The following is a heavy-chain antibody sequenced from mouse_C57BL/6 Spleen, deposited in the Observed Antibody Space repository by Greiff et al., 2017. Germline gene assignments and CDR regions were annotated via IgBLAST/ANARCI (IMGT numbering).Heavy chain of an antibody. CDR2: ISYDGSN. V-gene: IGHV3-6*01. J-gene: IGHJ2*01. CDR3: ARLYDYDGGLDY. D-gene: IGHD2-4*01. CDR1: GYSITSGYY. Sequence: DVKLQASGPGLVKPSQSLSLTCSVTGYSITSGYYWNWIRQFPGNKLEWMGYISYDGSNNYNPSLKNRISITRDTSKNQFFLKLNSVTTEDTATYYCARLYDYDGGLDYWGQGTTLTVSS.